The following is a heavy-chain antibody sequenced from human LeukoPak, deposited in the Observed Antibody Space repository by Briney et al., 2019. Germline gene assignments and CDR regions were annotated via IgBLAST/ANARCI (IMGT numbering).Heavy chain of an antibody. CDR3: VRQMIRFWFDP. D-gene: IGHD3-16*01. CDR1: GFTLSSYS. J-gene: IGHJ5*02. Sequence: GGSLRLSCAASGFTLSSYSMNWVRQAPGKGLEWVSSLSSSSSYIYYPDAVKGRFTISRDNAKNSLYLQMNSLTAEDTAVYYCVRQMIRFWFDPWGQGSRVTVSS. CDR2: LSSSSSYI. V-gene: IGHV3-21*01.